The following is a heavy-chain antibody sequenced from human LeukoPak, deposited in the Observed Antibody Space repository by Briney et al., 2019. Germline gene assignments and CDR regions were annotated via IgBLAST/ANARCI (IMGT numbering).Heavy chain of an antibody. D-gene: IGHD5-12*01. CDR3: GRGGYCGYDPYYFDY. CDR2: IYTSGSP. CDR1: GGSISSYY. Sequence: PSETLSLTRTVSGGSISSYYWSWMRHPAGKGLEWIGRIYTSGSPNYNPSLSRRVTMSITTSKNQFSLKGSSGTAADTAVYYCGRGGYCGYDPYYFDYWGQGTLVTVSS. J-gene: IGHJ4*02. V-gene: IGHV4-4*07.